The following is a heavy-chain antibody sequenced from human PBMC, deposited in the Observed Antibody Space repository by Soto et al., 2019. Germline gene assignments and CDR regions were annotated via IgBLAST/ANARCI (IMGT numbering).Heavy chain of an antibody. J-gene: IGHJ4*02. CDR2: ISYDVSNK. CDR1: GFTFSSYG. V-gene: IGHV3-30*18. D-gene: IGHD3-22*01. CDR3: AKDPYYYDSIGSPRY. Sequence: PGGSLRLSCAASGFTFSSYGMHWDRQAPGKGLEWVAVISYDVSNKYYADSVKGRFTISRDNSKNTLFLQMNSLRAEDTAVYYCAKDPYYYDSIGSPRYWGQGTLVTVPQ.